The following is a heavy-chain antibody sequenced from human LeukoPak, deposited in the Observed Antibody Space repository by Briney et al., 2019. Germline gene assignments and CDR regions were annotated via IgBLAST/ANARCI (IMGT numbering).Heavy chain of an antibody. J-gene: IGHJ5*02. D-gene: IGHD3-10*01. CDR3: ARDPDGYNWFDP. CDR2: IIPIFGTA. Sequence: ASVKLSCKASGGTFSSYAISWVRQAPGQGLEWMGGIIPIFGTANYAQKFQGRVTITTDESTSTAYMELSSLRSEDTAVYYCARDPDGYNWFDPWGQGTLVTVSS. CDR1: GGTFSSYA. V-gene: IGHV1-69*05.